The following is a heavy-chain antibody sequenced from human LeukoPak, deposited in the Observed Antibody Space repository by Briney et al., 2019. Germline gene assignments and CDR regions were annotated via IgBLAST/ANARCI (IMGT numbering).Heavy chain of an antibody. CDR1: GGSISSYH. V-gene: IGHV4-59*01. J-gene: IGHJ6*02. CDR2: IYYSGST. Sequence: SETLSLTCTVSGGSISSYHWSWIRQPPGKGLEWIGYIYYSGSTNYNPPLKSRVTISVDTSKNQFSLKLSSVTAADTAVYYCASLHQWDYYYGMDVWGQGTTVTVSS. D-gene: IGHD1-26*01. CDR3: ASLHQWDYYYGMDV.